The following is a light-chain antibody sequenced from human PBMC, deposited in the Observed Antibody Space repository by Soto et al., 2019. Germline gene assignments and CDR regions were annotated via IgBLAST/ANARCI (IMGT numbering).Light chain of an antibody. CDR3: STLDDSLNGWV. CDR1: ISNIGKDT. J-gene: IGLJ3*02. CDR2: NDD. Sequence: QPVLTQPPSVSGTPGLRVNISCSGGISNIGKDTVNWYQQLPGTTPKLLMFNDDKRPSGVPGRFSGSRSATTAPLTISGLKSDDEDVYFRSTLDDSLNGWVFGGGTEPAVL. V-gene: IGLV1-44*01.